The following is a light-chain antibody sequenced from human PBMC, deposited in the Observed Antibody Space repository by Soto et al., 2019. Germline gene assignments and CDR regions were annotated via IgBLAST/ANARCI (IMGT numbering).Light chain of an antibody. CDR1: QDIHNY. Sequence: AVLLTQSPSSFSASTGDRATITCRSSQDIHNYLAWYQQVPGKAPKLLLYAASILQTGVPSRFSGSGSGTDVALNIDSLQSEDFATYFCQHCENYQWT. J-gene: IGKJ1*01. CDR2: AAS. V-gene: IGKV1-8*01. CDR3: QHCENYQWT.